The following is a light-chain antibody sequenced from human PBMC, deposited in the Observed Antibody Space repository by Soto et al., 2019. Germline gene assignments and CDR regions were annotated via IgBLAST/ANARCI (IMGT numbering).Light chain of an antibody. CDR1: QSVSSN. CDR2: GAS. Sequence: EIVMTQSPATLSVSPGERATLSCRASQSVSSNLAWYQQKPGQAPRLLIYGASTSATGIPARFSGSGSGTEFTLTISSLQSEDFAVYYCQPYNNWPPWTFGQGPKVEIK. V-gene: IGKV3-15*01. J-gene: IGKJ1*01. CDR3: QPYNNWPPWT.